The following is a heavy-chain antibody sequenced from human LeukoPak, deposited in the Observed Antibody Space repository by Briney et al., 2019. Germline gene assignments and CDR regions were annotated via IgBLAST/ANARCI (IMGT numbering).Heavy chain of an antibody. Sequence: GASVKVSCKASGYTFTGYYMHWVRQAPGQGLEWMGWINPNSGGTNYAQKFQGRVTMTRDTSISTAYMELSRLRSDDMAVYYCARTHYYDSSGYYYYAFDIWGQGTMVTVSS. J-gene: IGHJ3*02. CDR2: INPNSGGT. CDR1: GYTFTGYY. D-gene: IGHD3-22*01. V-gene: IGHV1-2*02. CDR3: ARTHYYDSSGYYYYAFDI.